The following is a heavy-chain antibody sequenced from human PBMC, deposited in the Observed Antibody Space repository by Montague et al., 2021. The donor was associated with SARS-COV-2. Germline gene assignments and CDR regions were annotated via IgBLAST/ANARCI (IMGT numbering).Heavy chain of an antibody. J-gene: IGHJ3*02. CDR3: AREVRYYYDSSGPGAFDI. CDR1: GGSISSYY. Sequence: ETLSLTCTVSGGSISSYYWSWIRQPPGKGLEWIGYIYYSGSTNYDPSLKSRVTISVDTSKNQFSLKLSSVTAADTAVYYCAREVRYYYDSSGPGAFDIWGQGTMVTVSS. V-gene: IGHV4-59*01. CDR2: IYYSGST. D-gene: IGHD3-22*01.